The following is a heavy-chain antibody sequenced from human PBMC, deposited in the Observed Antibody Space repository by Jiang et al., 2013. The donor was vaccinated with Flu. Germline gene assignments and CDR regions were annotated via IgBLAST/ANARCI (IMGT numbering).Heavy chain of an antibody. J-gene: IGHJ5*02. CDR2: ISAYNGNT. Sequence: SCKASGYTFTSYGISWVRQAPGQGLEWMGWISAYNGNTNYAQKLQGRVTMTTDTSTSTAYMELRSLRSDDTAVYYCARGGVSLAVAGTFGGFDPWGQGTLVTVSS. D-gene: IGHD6-19*01. CDR3: ARGGVSLAVAGTFGGFDP. V-gene: IGHV1-18*04. CDR1: GYTFTSYG.